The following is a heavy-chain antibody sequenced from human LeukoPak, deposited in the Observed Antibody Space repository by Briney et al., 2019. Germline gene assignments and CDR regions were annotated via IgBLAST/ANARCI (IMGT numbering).Heavy chain of an antibody. CDR2: INWNGGGT. Sequence: PGRSLRLSCAATGFTFKDYGMHWVRQPPGKGLEWVSSINWNGGGTDYADSVKGRFTISRANAKNSLYLQLSSLRPEDTALYYCAKHMRATNTYSFFGLDVWGQGTTVTVSS. CDR1: GFTFKDYG. V-gene: IGHV3-9*01. J-gene: IGHJ6*02. D-gene: IGHD1-26*01. CDR3: AKHMRATNTYSFFGLDV.